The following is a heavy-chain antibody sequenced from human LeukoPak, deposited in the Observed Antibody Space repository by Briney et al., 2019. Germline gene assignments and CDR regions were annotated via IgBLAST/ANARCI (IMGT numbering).Heavy chain of an antibody. CDR1: GGSISSGDYY. V-gene: IGHV4-30-4*01. Sequence: PQTLSLTCTVSGGSISSGDYYWSWIRQPPGKGLEWIGYIYYSGSTYYNPSLKSRVTISVDTSKNQFSLKLSSVTAADTAVYYCARDAQTASWAMHLDYWGQGTLVTVSS. J-gene: IGHJ4*02. CDR3: ARDAQTASWAMHLDY. D-gene: IGHD2-2*01. CDR2: IYYSGST.